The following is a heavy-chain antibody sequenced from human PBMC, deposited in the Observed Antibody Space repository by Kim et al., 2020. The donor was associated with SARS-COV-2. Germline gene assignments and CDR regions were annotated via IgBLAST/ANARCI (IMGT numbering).Heavy chain of an antibody. CDR2: ISWNSGSI. CDR1: GFTFGDYA. V-gene: IGHV3-9*01. J-gene: IGHJ5*02. D-gene: IGHD1-1*01. Sequence: GGSLRLSCAASGFTFGDYAMHWVRQAPGKGLEWVSGISWNSGSIGYADSVKGRFTISRDNAKNSLYLQMNSLRAEDTALYYCAKDLDPREGAAWTFDPWGQGTLVTVSS. CDR3: AKDLDPREGAAWTFDP.